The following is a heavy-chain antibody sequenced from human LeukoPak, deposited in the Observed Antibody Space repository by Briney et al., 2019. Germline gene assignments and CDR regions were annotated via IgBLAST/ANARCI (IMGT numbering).Heavy chain of an antibody. V-gene: IGHV3-33*01. J-gene: IGHJ4*02. CDR1: GFTFSSYG. CDR3: AREGYYATIDY. D-gene: IGHD3-10*01. CDR2: ISYDGSNK. Sequence: PGGSLRLSCAASGFTFSSYGMHWVRQAPGKGLEWVPVISYDGSNKYYADSVKGRFTFSRDISKNTLYLYLQMNSLRAEDTAVYYCAREGYYATIDYWGQGALVTVSS.